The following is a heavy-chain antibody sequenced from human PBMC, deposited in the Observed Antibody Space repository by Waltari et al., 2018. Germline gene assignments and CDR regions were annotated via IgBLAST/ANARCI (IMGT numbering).Heavy chain of an antibody. V-gene: IGHV1-2*02. J-gene: IGHJ3*02. CDR3: ARGECSGIECSFDAFHI. CDR2: INPETIGT. D-gene: IGHD6-19*01. CDR1: GYTFTGPY. Sequence: QVQLVQSGAEVTKPGASVKVSIKASGYTFTGPYIHRARQGPGQWLEWIGWINPETIGTKYAQSFKGRVTMTRDTSASTVYMELSSLRSDDTAVYYCARGECSGIECSFDAFHIWGQGTAVTVS.